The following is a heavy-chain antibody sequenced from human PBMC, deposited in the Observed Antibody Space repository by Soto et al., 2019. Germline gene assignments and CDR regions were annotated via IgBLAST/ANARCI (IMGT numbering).Heavy chain of an antibody. CDR2: IYYSGST. Sequence: PSETLSLTCTVSGGSISSGGYYWSWIRQHPGKGLEWIGYIYYSGSTYYNPSLKSRVTISVDTSKNQFSLKLSPVTAADTAVYYCARGTSWQLPFDYWGQGTLVTVSS. J-gene: IGHJ4*02. V-gene: IGHV4-31*03. CDR1: GGSISSGGYY. CDR3: ARGTSWQLPFDY. D-gene: IGHD6-13*01.